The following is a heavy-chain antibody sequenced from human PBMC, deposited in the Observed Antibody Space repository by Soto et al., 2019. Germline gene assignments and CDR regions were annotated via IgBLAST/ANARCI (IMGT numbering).Heavy chain of an antibody. J-gene: IGHJ5*01. CDR2: IIPLLGIA. V-gene: IGHV1-69*02. CDR1: GGNFSSYT. D-gene: IGHD2-21*01. Sequence: QVQLVQSGAEVKKPGSSVKVSCKASGGNFSSYTISWVRQAPGQGLEWMGRIIPLLGIANYAQKFQGRVTITADKSPSTADMELSSLRTADTAVYYCASDAYCGGECYSGFYSWGQGTLVTVSS. CDR3: ASDAYCGGECYSGFYS.